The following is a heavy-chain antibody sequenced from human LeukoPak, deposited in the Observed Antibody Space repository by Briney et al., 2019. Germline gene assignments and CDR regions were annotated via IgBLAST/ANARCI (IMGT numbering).Heavy chain of an antibody. J-gene: IGHJ6*01. D-gene: IGHD6-19*01. Sequence: GRSLRLSCAASGFSFDNYAMHWVRQAPGKGLEWVSIISWNSGRIGYADSVKGRFTISRDNAKNSLYLQMNSLRAEDMALYYCAKGVIGRGWTHGLFLWGHGAPVTASS. V-gene: IGHV3-9*03. CDR2: ISWNSGRI. CDR1: GFSFDNYA. CDR3: AKGVIGRGWTHGLFL.